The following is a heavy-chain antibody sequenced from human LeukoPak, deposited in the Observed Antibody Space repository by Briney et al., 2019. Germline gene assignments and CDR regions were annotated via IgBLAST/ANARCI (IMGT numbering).Heavy chain of an antibody. J-gene: IGHJ3*02. CDR2: ISGRGDNT. V-gene: IGHV3-23*01. Sequence: GGSLRLSCAASGFTFRTYDMNWVRQAPGKGLEWVAAISGRGDNTYYVDSVKGRFTISRDNSRNTLYLHLNSLRAEDTAIHYCTRGRRGVFNDAFDIWGQGTVATVSS. CDR3: TRGRRGVFNDAFDI. CDR1: GFTFRTYD. D-gene: IGHD3-10*01.